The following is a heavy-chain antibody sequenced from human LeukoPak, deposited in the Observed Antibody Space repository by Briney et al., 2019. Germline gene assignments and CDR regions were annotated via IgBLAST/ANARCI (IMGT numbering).Heavy chain of an antibody. CDR2: INHSGST. D-gene: IGHD6-19*01. Sequence: PSETLSLTCAVYGGSFSGYYWSWIRQPPGKVLEWIGEINHSGSTNYNPSLKSRVTISVDTSKNQFSLKLSSVTAADTAVYYCAGGSGSGWMVDSWGQGILVTVSS. V-gene: IGHV4-34*01. CDR3: AGGSGSGWMVDS. CDR1: GGSFSGYY. J-gene: IGHJ4*02.